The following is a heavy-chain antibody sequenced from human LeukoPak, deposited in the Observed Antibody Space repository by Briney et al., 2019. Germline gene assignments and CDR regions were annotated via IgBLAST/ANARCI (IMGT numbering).Heavy chain of an antibody. CDR1: GXSVSSGSYY. CDR2: IYYSGST. V-gene: IGHV4-61*01. Sequence: SETLSLTCTVSGXSVSSGSYYWSSIRQPPGKGLEWIGYIYYSGSTNYNPSLKSRVTISVDTSKNQFSLKLSSVTAADTAVYYCARGAPYYDILTGYLYYFDYWGQGTLVTVSS. D-gene: IGHD3-9*01. CDR3: ARGAPYYDILTGYLYYFDY. J-gene: IGHJ4*02.